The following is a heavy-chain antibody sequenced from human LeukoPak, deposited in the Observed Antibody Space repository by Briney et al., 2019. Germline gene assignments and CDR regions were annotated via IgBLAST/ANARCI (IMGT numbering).Heavy chain of an antibody. CDR1: GYTFTNYW. Sequence: GASPQTSCQCPGYTFTNYWVGWVRQIPGKGLEWTGIIYPGDSDTRSSPSFQGQAPISADKSITTAYLQWSSLKASDTAIYSCARSASRYFDWFDYWGQGTLVTVSS. CDR2: IYPGDSDT. V-gene: IGHV5-51*01. J-gene: IGHJ4*02. CDR3: ARSASRYFDWFDY. D-gene: IGHD3-9*01.